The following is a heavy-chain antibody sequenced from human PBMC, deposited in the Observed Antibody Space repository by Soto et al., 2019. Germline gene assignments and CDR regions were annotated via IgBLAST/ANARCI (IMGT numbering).Heavy chain of an antibody. Sequence: EVQLLESGGGLVQPGGSLRLSCAASGFTFNNYAMTWVRQAPGKGLEWVSAISGGGDTTSYADSVKGRFTVSRDGSKNTLYLQMSSLRAEDTALYYCAKGRGGSGSLNPRFDVWGQGTLVTVSS. J-gene: IGHJ4*02. CDR2: ISGGGDTT. D-gene: IGHD3-10*01. CDR1: GFTFNNYA. V-gene: IGHV3-23*01. CDR3: AKGRGGSGSLNPRFDV.